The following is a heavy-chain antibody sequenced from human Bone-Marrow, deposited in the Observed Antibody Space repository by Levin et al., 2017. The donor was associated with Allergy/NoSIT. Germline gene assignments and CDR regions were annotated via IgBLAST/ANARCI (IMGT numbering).Heavy chain of an antibody. D-gene: IGHD3-22*01. CDR2: ITSSGDST. CDR1: GFTFRHYT. V-gene: IGHV3-48*02. J-gene: IGHJ4*02. CDR3: ARDHARGYYDSSGYSGDH. Sequence: PGGSLRLSCVASGFTFRHYTMNWVRQAPGKGLEWVSCITSSGDSTYYADSVKGRFTISRDNAKNSLYLQLNRLRDEDTAMYYCARDHARGYYDSSGYSGDHWGQGTLVTVSS.